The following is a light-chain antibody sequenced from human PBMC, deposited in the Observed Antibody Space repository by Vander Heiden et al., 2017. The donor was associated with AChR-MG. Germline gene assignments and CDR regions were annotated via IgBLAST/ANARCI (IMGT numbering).Light chain of an antibody. V-gene: IGKV3-20*01. Sequence: DIVLQQSPGSLSLSPGERATLSCRSSQSDSSSYLAWYQQKPGQAPRLLIDGASSRATGIPDRLRGSGSGTAFTLTISRLEPEDYAVYYCQQYGSSPPYTCGQGTKLEIK. CDR1: QSDSSSY. CDR2: GAS. CDR3: QQYGSSPPYT. J-gene: IGKJ2*01.